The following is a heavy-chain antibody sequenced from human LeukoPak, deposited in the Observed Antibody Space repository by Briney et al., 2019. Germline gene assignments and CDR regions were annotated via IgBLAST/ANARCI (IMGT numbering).Heavy chain of an antibody. CDR2: IYPGDSDT. CDR3: GRFDFLYGACPNYFDV. D-gene: IGHD3-9*01. CDR1: GSHFKTFW. Sequence: GESLKIPRQASGSHFKTFWSGGVRQMPGKGLEWMGIIYPGDSDTRYSPSFQGQVTISVDKFISTAYLQWSILAASESEMYCCGRFDFLYGACPNYFDVWAQGTLVTVSS. J-gene: IGHJ4*02. V-gene: IGHV5-51*01.